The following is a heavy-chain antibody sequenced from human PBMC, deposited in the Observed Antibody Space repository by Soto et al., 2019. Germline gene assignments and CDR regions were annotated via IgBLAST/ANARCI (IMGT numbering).Heavy chain of an antibody. CDR3: ARDEDPPNYDLWSGYTGGYGMDV. V-gene: IGHV1-69*01. J-gene: IGHJ6*02. Sequence: QVQLVQSGAEVKKPGSSVKVSCKASGGTFSSYAISWVRQAPGQGLEWMGGIIPIFGTANYAQKFQCRVTITADESTSTADMELSSLRSEDTAVYYCARDEDPPNYDLWSGYTGGYGMDVWGQGTTVTVSS. CDR2: IIPIFGTA. CDR1: GGTFSSYA. D-gene: IGHD3-3*01.